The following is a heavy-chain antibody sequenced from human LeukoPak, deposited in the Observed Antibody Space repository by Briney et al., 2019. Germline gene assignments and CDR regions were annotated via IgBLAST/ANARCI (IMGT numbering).Heavy chain of an antibody. CDR1: GFTFSSYE. V-gene: IGHV3-48*03. D-gene: IGHD1-26*01. CDR2: ITTSGTST. Sequence: GGSLRLSCATSGFTFSSYEMNWVRQAPGKGLEWISYITTSGTSTYYADSVKGRFTISRDNGKTALSPQMNSLRAEDTAVYYCVVHSATSCYWGQGTLVTVS. J-gene: IGHJ4*02. CDR3: VVHSATSCY.